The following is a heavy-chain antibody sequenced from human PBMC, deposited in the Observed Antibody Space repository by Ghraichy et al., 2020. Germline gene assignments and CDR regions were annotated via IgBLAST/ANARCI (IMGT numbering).Heavy chain of an antibody. D-gene: IGHD3-16*01. J-gene: IGHJ4*02. CDR1: GYTFTSFG. CDR2: ISAYNGKT. V-gene: IGHV1-18*01. Sequence: ASAKVSCTTSGYTFTSFGITWVRQAPGQGLEWVGWISAYNGKTDSAEKFQGRVTMTTDRSTSTAYMEMRSLRSDDTAVYYCARAGGTYDYIWGTYMGYWGQGTLVTVSS. CDR3: ARAGGTYDYIWGTYMGY.